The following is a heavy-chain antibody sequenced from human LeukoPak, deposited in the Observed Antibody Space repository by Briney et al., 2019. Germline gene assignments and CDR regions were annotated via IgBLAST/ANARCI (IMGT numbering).Heavy chain of an antibody. CDR1: GYTFTSYG. D-gene: IGHD3-22*01. Sequence: ASVKVSCKASGYTFTSYGIGWVRQAPGQGLEWMGWINPNSGGTNYAQKFQGWVTMTRDTSISTAYMELSRLRSDDTAVYYCARDYFVDSSGYLFDYWGQGTLVTVSS. CDR2: INPNSGGT. J-gene: IGHJ4*02. CDR3: ARDYFVDSSGYLFDY. V-gene: IGHV1-2*04.